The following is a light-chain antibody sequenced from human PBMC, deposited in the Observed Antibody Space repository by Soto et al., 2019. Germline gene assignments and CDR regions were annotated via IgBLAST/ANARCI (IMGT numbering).Light chain of an antibody. V-gene: IGKV3-20*01. Sequence: EIVLTQSPGTLSLSPGERATLSCRASQSVSSSCLAWYQQKPGQAPRLLIYDASSKATGISDRFSGSGSGTDFTLTISRLEPEDFAVYYCQQCGSSPWTFGQGTKVEIE. J-gene: IGKJ1*01. CDR3: QQCGSSPWT. CDR2: DAS. CDR1: QSVSSSC.